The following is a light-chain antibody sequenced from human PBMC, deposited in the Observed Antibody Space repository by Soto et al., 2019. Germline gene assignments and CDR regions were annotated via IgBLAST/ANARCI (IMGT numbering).Light chain of an antibody. Sequence: IVMSQSPSTLSVSPGERATLSCRASQSVSSNLAWYQQKAGQPPRLLIHGASTRATGTPARFSGSGSGTEFTLTIYSLQSEDSAVYYCQQYNSWRTFGQGTKVDIK. J-gene: IGKJ1*01. CDR3: QQYNSWRT. CDR2: GAS. V-gene: IGKV3-15*01. CDR1: QSVSSN.